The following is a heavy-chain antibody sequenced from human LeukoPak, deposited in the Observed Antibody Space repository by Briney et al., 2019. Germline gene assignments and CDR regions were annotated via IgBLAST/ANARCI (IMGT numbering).Heavy chain of an antibody. CDR1: GFTFSSYG. CDR2: IWYDGSNK. Sequence: GRSLRLSCAASGFTFSSYGMHWVRQAPGKGLEWVAVIWYDGSNKYYADSVKGRFTISRDNSKNTLYLQMNSLRAEDTAVYYCARVGAPIAARPWGMDVWGQGTTVTVSS. CDR3: ARVGAPIAARPWGMDV. V-gene: IGHV3-33*01. D-gene: IGHD6-6*01. J-gene: IGHJ6*02.